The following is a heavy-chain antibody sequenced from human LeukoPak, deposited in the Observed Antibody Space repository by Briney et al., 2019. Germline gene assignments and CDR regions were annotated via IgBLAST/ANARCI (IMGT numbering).Heavy chain of an antibody. CDR1: GFTFSSYA. D-gene: IGHD6-19*01. V-gene: IGHV3-30-3*01. CDR3: ARAPWSSGFDY. CDR2: KSYDGSNK. J-gene: IGHJ4*02. Sequence: GGSLRLSCAASGFTFSSYAMHWVRQAPGKGLEWVAVKSYDGSNKYYADSVKGRFTISRDNSKNTLYLQMNSLRAEGTAVYYCARAPWSSGFDYWGQGTLVTVSS.